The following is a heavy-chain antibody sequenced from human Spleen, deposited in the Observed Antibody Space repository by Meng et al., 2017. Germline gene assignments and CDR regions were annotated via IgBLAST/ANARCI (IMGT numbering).Heavy chain of an antibody. J-gene: IGHJ4*01. Sequence: QVHRVQSGAEVKKPGASVEVSCDASGYTLSRDGFSWVRQATGQGLEWLGWINTYTGKTDYAQKFQGRVTLTTDTFTSTAYMELRSLRSDDTAVYYCVTRGNPYLNCWGHGTLVTVSS. CDR3: VTRGNPYLNC. V-gene: IGHV1-18*01. CDR2: INTYTGKT. CDR1: GYTLSRDG.